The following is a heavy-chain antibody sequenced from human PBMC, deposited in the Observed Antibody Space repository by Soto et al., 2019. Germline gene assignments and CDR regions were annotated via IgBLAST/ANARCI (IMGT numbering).Heavy chain of an antibody. V-gene: IGHV1-69*13. J-gene: IGHJ6*02. CDR2: IIPIFGTA. CDR3: ARERVVVVAATLYYYGMDV. Sequence: SVKVSCKASGGTFSSYAISWVRQAPGQGLEWMGGIIPIFGTANHAQKFQGRVTITADESTSTAYMELSSLRSEDTAVYYCARERVVVVAATLYYYGMDVWGQGTTVTVS. CDR1: GGTFSSYA. D-gene: IGHD2-15*01.